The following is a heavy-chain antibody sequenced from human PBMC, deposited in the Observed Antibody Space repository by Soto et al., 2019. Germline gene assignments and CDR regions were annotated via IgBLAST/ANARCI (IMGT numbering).Heavy chain of an antibody. D-gene: IGHD3-3*01. CDR2: INHSGST. J-gene: IGHJ5*02. V-gene: IGHV4-34*01. CDR3: ARGASLRFLEWLLRNWFDP. CDR1: GGSFSGYY. Sequence: SETLSLTCAVYGGSFSGYYWSWIRQPPGKGLEWIGEINHSGSTNYNPSLKSRVTISVDTPKNQFSLKLSSVTAADTAVYYCARGASLRFLEWLLRNWFDPWGQGTLVTVSS.